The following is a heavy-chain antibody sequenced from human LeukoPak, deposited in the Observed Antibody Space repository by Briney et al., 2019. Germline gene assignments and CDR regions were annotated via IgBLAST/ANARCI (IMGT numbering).Heavy chain of an antibody. Sequence: GASVKVSCKASGYTFTSYYMHWVRQAPGQGLEWMGIINPSGGSTSYAQKFQGRVTMTRDMSTSTVYMELSSLRSEDTAVYYCARGGHDYYDSSGYCNYWGQGTLVTVSP. J-gene: IGHJ4*02. CDR1: GYTFTSYY. CDR2: INPSGGST. D-gene: IGHD3-22*01. V-gene: IGHV1-46*01. CDR3: ARGGHDYYDSSGYCNY.